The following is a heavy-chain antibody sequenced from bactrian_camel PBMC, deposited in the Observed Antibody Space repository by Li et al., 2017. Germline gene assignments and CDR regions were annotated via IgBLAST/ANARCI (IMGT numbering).Heavy chain of an antibody. D-gene: IGHD2*01. V-gene: IGHV3-3*01. CDR2: IYTSDYAMS. Sequence: VQLVESGGGSVQDGGSLKLSCAVSGYGGPCRGWFRQAPGKEREAVAVIYTSDYAMSYYHDSIKRRFTISQDNAKMTVYLQMNSLKPYDTATYYCAADLDPDHLAGSPCSDEYPYNYYSQGTQVTVS. CDR1: GYGGPC. J-gene: IGHJ4*01.